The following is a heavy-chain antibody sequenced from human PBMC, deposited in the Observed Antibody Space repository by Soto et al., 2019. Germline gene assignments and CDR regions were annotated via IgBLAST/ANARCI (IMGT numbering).Heavy chain of an antibody. CDR3: ASTIAVAGSYYYYHGVDV. D-gene: IGHD6-19*01. CDR1: GFTVSSKY. V-gene: IGHV3-53*01. J-gene: IGHJ6*04. CDR2: IYSGGST. Sequence: PGGSLRLSCAASGFTVSSKYMTWVRQAPGKGLEWVSVIYSGGSTYYADSVKGRFTISRDNSKNTLYLQMSSLRAEDTAVYYCASTIAVAGSYYYYHGVDVWGKGTTVTVSS.